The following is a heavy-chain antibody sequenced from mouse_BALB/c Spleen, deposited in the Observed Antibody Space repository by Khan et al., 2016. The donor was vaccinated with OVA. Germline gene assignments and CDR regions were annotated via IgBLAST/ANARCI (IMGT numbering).Heavy chain of an antibody. J-gene: IGHJ2*01. V-gene: IGHV1-20*02. CDR2: INPHIGET. Sequence: VQLQQSGPELVRPGASVKISCKASGYSFTGYFMNWVMQSHGKSLEWIGRINPHIGETFYNQRFKEKATLTVEEYSSTAHMELRSLASEDSAVYYCTRIYLSDFDYWGQGTTLTVSS. D-gene: IGHD2-1*01. CDR1: GYSFTGYF. CDR3: TRIYLSDFDY.